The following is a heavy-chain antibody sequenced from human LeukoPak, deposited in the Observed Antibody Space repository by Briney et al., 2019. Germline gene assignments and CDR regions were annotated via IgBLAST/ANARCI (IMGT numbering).Heavy chain of an antibody. V-gene: IGHV4-38-2*01. CDR1: GYSISSGYY. CDR3: ARLVWNYAIDY. J-gene: IGHJ4*02. Sequence: PSETLSLTCAVSGYSISSGYYWGWIRQPPGKGLEWIGSIYHSGSTYYNPSLKSRVTISVDTFKNQFSLKLSSVTAADTAVYYCARLVWNYAIDYWGQGTLVTVSS. D-gene: IGHD1-7*01. CDR2: IYHSGST.